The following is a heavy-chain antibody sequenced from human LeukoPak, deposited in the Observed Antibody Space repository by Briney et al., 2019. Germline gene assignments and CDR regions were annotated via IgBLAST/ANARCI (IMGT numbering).Heavy chain of an antibody. D-gene: IGHD6-19*01. CDR2: IYHSGRGNT. Sequence: SETLSLTCAVSGGSISSSNWWIWLRQPPGKGLEWIGEIYHSGRGNTNYNPSLKSRATISIDNAKNQFSLKLSSVTAADTAVYYCAKGAGPPWFDPWGQGTLVTVSS. CDR3: AKGAGPPWFDP. J-gene: IGHJ5*02. V-gene: IGHV4/OR15-8*02. CDR1: GGSISSSNW.